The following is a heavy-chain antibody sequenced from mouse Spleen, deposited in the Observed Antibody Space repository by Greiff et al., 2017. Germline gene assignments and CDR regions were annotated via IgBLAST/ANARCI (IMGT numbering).Heavy chain of an antibody. V-gene: IGHV1-82*01. CDR2: IYPGDGDT. J-gene: IGHJ3*01. CDR1: GYAFSSSW. CDR3: ARCDYDPFAY. D-gene: IGHD2-4*01. Sequence: LQESGPELVKPGASVKISCKASGYAFSSSWMNWVKQRPGKGLEWIGRIYPGDGDTNYNGKFKGKATLTADKSSSTAYMQLSSLTSEDSAVYFCARCDYDPFAYWGQGTLVTVSA.